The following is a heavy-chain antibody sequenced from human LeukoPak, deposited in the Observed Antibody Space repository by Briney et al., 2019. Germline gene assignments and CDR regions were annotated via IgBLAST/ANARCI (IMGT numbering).Heavy chain of an antibody. CDR3: ARGNVDTAMAHYFDY. CDR2: IWYDGSNK. D-gene: IGHD5-18*01. Sequence: PGGSLRLSCAASGFTFSSYGMHWVRQAPGKGLEWVAAIWYDGSNKYYADSVKGRFTISRDNSKNTLYLQMNSLRAEDTAVYYCARGNVDTAMAHYFDYWGQGTLVTVSS. J-gene: IGHJ4*02. CDR1: GFTFSSYG. V-gene: IGHV3-33*01.